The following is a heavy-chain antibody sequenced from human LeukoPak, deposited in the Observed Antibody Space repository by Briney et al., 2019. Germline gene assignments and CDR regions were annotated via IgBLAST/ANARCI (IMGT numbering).Heavy chain of an antibody. V-gene: IGHV4-34*01. Sequence: SETLSLTCAVYGGSFSGYYWSWIRQPPGKGLEWIGEINHSGSTNYNPSLKSRVTISVDTSKNQFSLKLSSVTAADTAVYYCARGIYYDSSGYGGFDYWGQGTLATVSS. CDR3: ARGIYYDSSGYGGFDY. D-gene: IGHD3-22*01. J-gene: IGHJ4*02. CDR1: GGSFSGYY. CDR2: INHSGST.